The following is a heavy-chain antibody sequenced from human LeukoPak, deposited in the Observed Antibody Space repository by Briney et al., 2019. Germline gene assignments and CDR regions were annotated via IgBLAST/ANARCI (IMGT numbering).Heavy chain of an antibody. Sequence: GGSLRLSCAASGFTFSSYWMSWVRQVPGKGLEWVANIKQDESEKYYVDSLKGRFTISRDNAKNSLYLQVNSLRAEDTAVYYCAKVRCSTSCYFGAFDIWGQGTMVTVSS. CDR3: AKVRCSTSCYFGAFDI. CDR1: GFTFSSYW. J-gene: IGHJ3*02. V-gene: IGHV3-7*01. D-gene: IGHD2-2*01. CDR2: IKQDESEK.